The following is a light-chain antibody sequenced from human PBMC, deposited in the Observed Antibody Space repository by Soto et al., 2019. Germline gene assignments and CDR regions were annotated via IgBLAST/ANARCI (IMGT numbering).Light chain of an antibody. J-gene: IGKJ3*01. CDR1: QGISSY. CDR2: AAS. V-gene: IGKV1-9*01. Sequence: IQLTQSPSSLSASVGDRVTITCRASQGISSYLTWYQQKPGKAPKLLIYAASTLQSGVPSRCSGSGSGTDFTLTIRSLQPEDFATYCCQQLNIYPLTFGPGTKVDIK. CDR3: QQLNIYPLT.